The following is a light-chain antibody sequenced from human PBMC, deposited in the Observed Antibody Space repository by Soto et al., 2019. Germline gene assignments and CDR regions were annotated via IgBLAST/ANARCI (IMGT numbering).Light chain of an antibody. V-gene: IGLV1-40*01. CDR3: QSVDSRLSGWV. Sequence: QSVLTQPPSVSGAPGQRVTISCTGSSSNIGTGYDVHWYQHLPGTAPKLVLHGNTDRPSGVPDRFSGSKSGTSASLAITGLQAEDEADYYCQSVDSRLSGWVFGGGTKLTVL. CDR1: SSNIGTGYD. CDR2: GNT. J-gene: IGLJ3*02.